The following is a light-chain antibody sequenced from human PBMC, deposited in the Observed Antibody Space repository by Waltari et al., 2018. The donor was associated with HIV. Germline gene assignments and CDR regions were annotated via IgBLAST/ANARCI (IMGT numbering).Light chain of an antibody. CDR3: QQSFILPLT. CDR2: AAS. V-gene: IGKV1-39*01. J-gene: IGKJ4*01. CDR1: QSITSL. Sequence: DIQMTQSPSSLSASVGDRVTITCRASQSITSLLHWYQQKPGRAPSLLIFAASSLQSGVPSRFSGNGSGTDFTLTISSLQPEDFAIYFCQQSFILPLTFGGGTRVEIK.